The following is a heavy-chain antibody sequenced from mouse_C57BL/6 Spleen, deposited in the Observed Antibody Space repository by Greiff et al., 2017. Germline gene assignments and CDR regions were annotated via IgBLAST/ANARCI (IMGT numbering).Heavy chain of an antibody. CDR1: GYAFSSSW. J-gene: IGHJ2*01. CDR2: IYPGDGDT. CDR3: ARRGRTAQATFFDY. V-gene: IGHV1-82*01. D-gene: IGHD3-2*02. Sequence: VQLQQSGPELVKPGASVKISCKASGYAFSSSWMNWVKQRPGKGLEWIGRIYPGDGDTNYNGKFKGKATLTADKSSSTAYMQLSSLTSEDSAVYFCARRGRTAQATFFDYWGQGTTLTVSS.